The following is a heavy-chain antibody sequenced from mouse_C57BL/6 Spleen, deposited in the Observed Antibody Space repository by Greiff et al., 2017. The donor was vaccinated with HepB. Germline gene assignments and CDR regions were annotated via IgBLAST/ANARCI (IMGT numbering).Heavy chain of an antibody. CDR1: GYTFTDYY. V-gene: IGHV1-76*01. J-gene: IGHJ1*03. CDR2: IYPGSGNT. D-gene: IGHD2-1*01. CDR3: ARCHYGNWYFDV. Sequence: VQLQESGAELVRPGASVKLSCKASGYTFTDYYINWVKQRPGQGLEWIARIYPGSGNTYYNEKFKGKATLTAEKSSSTAYMQLSSLTSEDSAVYFCARCHYGNWYFDVWGTGTTVTVSS.